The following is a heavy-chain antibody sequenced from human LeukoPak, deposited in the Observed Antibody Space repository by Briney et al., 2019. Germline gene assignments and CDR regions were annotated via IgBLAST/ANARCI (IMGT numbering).Heavy chain of an antibody. CDR3: ASGWHFDY. Sequence: QPGGSLRLSCAASGFTFSDHYMDWVRQAPGKWLEWVGRIRNKANSYTTEYAASVKGRFTISRDDSKNSLYLQMNSLKTEDTAVYYCASGWHFDYWGQGTLVTVSS. D-gene: IGHD6-19*01. J-gene: IGHJ4*02. V-gene: IGHV3-72*01. CDR1: GFTFSDHY. CDR2: IRNKANSYTT.